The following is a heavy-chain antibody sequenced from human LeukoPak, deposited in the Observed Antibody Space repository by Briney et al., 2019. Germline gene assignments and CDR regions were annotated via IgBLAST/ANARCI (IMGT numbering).Heavy chain of an antibody. J-gene: IGHJ5*02. CDR1: GYTFTGYY. CDR3: ARGAYSSSWYVSGWFDP. CDR2: INPNSGGT. V-gene: IGHV1-2*02. D-gene: IGHD6-13*01. Sequence: GASVKVSCKASGYTFTGYYMHWVRQAPGQGLEWMGWINPNSGGTNYAQKFQGRVTMTRDTSISTAYMELSRLRSDDTAVYYCARGAYSSSWYVSGWFDPWGQGTLVTVSS.